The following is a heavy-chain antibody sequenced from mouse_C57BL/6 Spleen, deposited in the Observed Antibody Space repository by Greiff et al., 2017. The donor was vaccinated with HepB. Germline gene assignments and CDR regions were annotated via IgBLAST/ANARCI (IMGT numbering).Heavy chain of an antibody. J-gene: IGHJ4*01. Sequence: EVQGVESGGGLVKPGGSLKLSCAASGFTFSSYTMSWVRQTPEKRLEWVATISGGGGNTYYPDSVKGRFTISRDNAKNTLYLQMSSLTSEDTALYCCARHGAGGYAMDDWGQGTSVTVSS. CDR2: ISGGGGNT. CDR3: ARHGAGGYAMDD. V-gene: IGHV5-9*01. CDR1: GFTFSSYT.